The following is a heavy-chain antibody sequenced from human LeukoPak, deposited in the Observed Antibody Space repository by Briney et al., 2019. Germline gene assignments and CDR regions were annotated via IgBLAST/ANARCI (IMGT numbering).Heavy chain of an antibody. CDR2: INNSGGRT. V-gene: IGHV3-23*01. D-gene: IGHD6-13*01. CDR3: ARGGYSSSFKN. CDR1: GFTFNNYA. J-gene: IGHJ4*02. Sequence: PGGSLRLSCAASGFTFNNYAMNWVRQAPGKGLEWVSAINNSGGRTYYADSVKGRFTISRDNSKNTLYLLMNSLRAEDTAVYYCARGGYSSSFKNWGQGTLVTVSS.